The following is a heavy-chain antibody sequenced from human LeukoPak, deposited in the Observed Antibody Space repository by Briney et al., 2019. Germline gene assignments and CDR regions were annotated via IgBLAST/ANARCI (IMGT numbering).Heavy chain of an antibody. Sequence: SETLSLTCTVSGGSISSGGYYWSWIRQPPGKGLEWIGYIYHSGSTYYNPSLKSRVTISVDRSKNQFSLKLSSVTAADTAVYYCARGVFRAEFDPWGQGTLVTVSS. CDR1: GGSISSGGYY. D-gene: IGHD6-13*01. CDR2: IYHSGST. CDR3: ARGVFRAEFDP. J-gene: IGHJ5*02. V-gene: IGHV4-30-2*01.